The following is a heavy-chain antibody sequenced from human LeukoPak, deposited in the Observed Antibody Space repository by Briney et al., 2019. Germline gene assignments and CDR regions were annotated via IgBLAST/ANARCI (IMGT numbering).Heavy chain of an antibody. D-gene: IGHD6-13*01. Sequence: PSETLSLTCTVSGGSISSYYWSWIRQPPGKGLEWIGYIYYSGSTNYNPSHKSRVTISVDTSKNQFSLKLSSVTAADTAVYYCARGTGRGSSWYYYFDYWGQGTLVTVSS. CDR3: ARGTGRGSSWYYYFDY. CDR2: IYYSGST. J-gene: IGHJ4*02. V-gene: IGHV4-59*01. CDR1: GGSISSYY.